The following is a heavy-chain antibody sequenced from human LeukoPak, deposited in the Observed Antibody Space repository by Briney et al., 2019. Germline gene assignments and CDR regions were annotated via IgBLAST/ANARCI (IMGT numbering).Heavy chain of an antibody. V-gene: IGHV3-33*01. D-gene: IGHD6-19*01. CDR3: ARDRRIAVAGTEGLDY. CDR2: IWYDGSNK. CDR1: GFSFKDTG. Sequence: GGSLRLSCAASGFSFKDTGMHWVRQAPGKGLEWVAVIWYDGSNKYYADSVKGRFTISRDNSKNTLYLQMNSLRAEDTAVYYCARDRRIAVAGTEGLDYWGQGTLVTVSS. J-gene: IGHJ4*02.